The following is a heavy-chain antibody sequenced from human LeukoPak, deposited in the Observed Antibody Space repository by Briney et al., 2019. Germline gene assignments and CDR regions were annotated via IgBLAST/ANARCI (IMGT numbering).Heavy chain of an antibody. CDR3: ARSAHSGLFDY. Sequence: GGSLKLSCEASGFAFSFFAMSWVRQAPGKGLEWVSYISSSGSTIYYADSLKGRFTISRDNAKNSMYLQMNSLRAEDTAVYYCARSAHSGLFDYWGQGTLVTVSS. V-gene: IGHV3-48*03. CDR2: ISSSGSTI. CDR1: GFAFSFFA. J-gene: IGHJ4*02. D-gene: IGHD3-10*01.